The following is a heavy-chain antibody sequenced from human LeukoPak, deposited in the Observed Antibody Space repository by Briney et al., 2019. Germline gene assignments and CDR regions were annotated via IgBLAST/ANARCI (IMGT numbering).Heavy chain of an antibody. CDR1: GDSVSSNSAA. CDR2: TYYRSKWYN. V-gene: IGHV6-1*01. D-gene: IGHD6-19*01. CDR3: ARGGVSGWPGWEFYFDY. Sequence: SQTLSLTCAISGDSVSSNSAAWNWIRQSPSRGLEWLGRTYYRSKWYNDYAVSVKSRITINPDTSKNQFSLQLNSVTPEDTAVYYCARGGVSGWPGWEFYFDYWGQGTLVTVSS. J-gene: IGHJ4*02.